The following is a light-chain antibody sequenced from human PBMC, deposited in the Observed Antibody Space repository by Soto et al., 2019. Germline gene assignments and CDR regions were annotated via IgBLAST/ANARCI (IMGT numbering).Light chain of an antibody. V-gene: IGLV2-14*01. Sequence: QSALTQPASVSGSPGQSIPVSCTGTSSDIGGHNYVSWSQQHPGKVPKLIIYEVTNRPSGVSNRFSGSKSGNTASLIVSGLQAEDEADYYCSSYTTTSTVVFGGGTQLTVL. CDR1: SSDIGGHNY. J-gene: IGLJ2*01. CDR2: EVT. CDR3: SSYTTTSTVV.